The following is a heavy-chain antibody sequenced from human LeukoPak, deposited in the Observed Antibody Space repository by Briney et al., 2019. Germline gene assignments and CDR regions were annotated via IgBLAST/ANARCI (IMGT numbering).Heavy chain of an antibody. D-gene: IGHD3-10*01. Sequence: GGSLRLSCAASGFTFRDYYMSWLRQAPGKGLEWISYISSSGSTTYYEDSVKGRFTISRDNAKNSLYLQMNSLRAEDTAVYYCARGGTYGSGGYYKGDNWFDPWGQGTLVTVSS. J-gene: IGHJ5*02. V-gene: IGHV3-11*01. CDR3: ARGGTYGSGGYYKGDNWFDP. CDR1: GFTFRDYY. CDR2: ISSSGSTT.